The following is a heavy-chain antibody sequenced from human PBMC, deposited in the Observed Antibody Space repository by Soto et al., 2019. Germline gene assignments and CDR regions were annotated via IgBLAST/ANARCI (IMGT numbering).Heavy chain of an antibody. V-gene: IGHV4-39*01. CDR1: GASISRIGFH. CDR2: IYDAGTT. J-gene: IGHJ4*02. D-gene: IGHD3-10*01. CDR3: ARRGSGHTFDY. Sequence: QLQLQESGPGLVKPSETLSLTCAVSGASISRIGFHWGWIRQPPGQGLEWIGSIYDAGTTFYNSSLESRVTISADTSKNHFSLKLSSVTAADTAVYYCARRGSGHTFDYWGQGTLVTVSS.